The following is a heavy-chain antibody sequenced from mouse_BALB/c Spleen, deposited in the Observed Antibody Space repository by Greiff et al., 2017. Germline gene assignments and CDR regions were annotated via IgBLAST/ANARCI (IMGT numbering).Heavy chain of an antibody. Sequence: VQRVESGPGLVAPSQSLSITCTVSGFSLTDYGVSWIRQPPGKGLEWLGVIWAGGSTNYNSALMSRLSISKDNSKSQVFLKMNSLQTDDTAMYYCARDYYGSSYYAMDYWGQGTSVTVSS. V-gene: IGHV2-9*02. D-gene: IGHD1-1*01. CDR2: IWAGGST. CDR1: GFSLTDYG. J-gene: IGHJ4*01. CDR3: ARDYYGSSYYAMDY.